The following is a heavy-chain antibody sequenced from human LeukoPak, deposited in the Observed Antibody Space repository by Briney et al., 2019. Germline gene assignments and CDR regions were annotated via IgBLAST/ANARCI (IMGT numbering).Heavy chain of an antibody. Sequence: HAGGSLRLSCAASGFTFSSYEMNWVRQAPGKGLEWVSTCSGSGGSSYYANSVKGRFTISRDNSRNTLCLQMNSLRAEDTAICYCARGYSSSWVLFDYWGQGTLVTVSS. V-gene: IGHV3-23*01. CDR2: CSGSGGSS. J-gene: IGHJ4*02. CDR1: GFTFSSYE. D-gene: IGHD6-13*01. CDR3: ARGYSSSWVLFDY.